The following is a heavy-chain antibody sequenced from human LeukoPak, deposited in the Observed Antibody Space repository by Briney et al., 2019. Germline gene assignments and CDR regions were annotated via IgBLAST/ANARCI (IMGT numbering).Heavy chain of an antibody. CDR2: INHSGST. V-gene: IGHV4-34*01. D-gene: IGHD5-24*01. CDR1: GGSFSGYY. CDR3: ARDRGDGYNTFDY. Sequence: SETLSLTCAVYGGSFSGYYWSWIRQPPGKGLEWIGEINHSGSTNYNPSLKSRVTISVDTSKNQFSLKLSSVTAADTAIYYCARDRGDGYNTFDYWGQGTLVTVSS. J-gene: IGHJ4*02.